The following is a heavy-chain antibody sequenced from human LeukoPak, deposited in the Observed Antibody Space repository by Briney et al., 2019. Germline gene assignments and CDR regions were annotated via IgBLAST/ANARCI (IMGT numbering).Heavy chain of an antibody. CDR3: AKDAQRGFDYSNSFQY. J-gene: IGHJ4*02. V-gene: IGHV3-33*06. D-gene: IGHD4-11*01. CDR1: GFTFSSYA. CDR2: IWSDATNM. Sequence: GGSLRLSCAASGFTFSSYAMTWVRQAPGKGLEWVAAIWSDATNMYYANSVKGRFFIQRDDYQNTVYLEMSSLRAEDTAIYYCAKDAQRGFDYSNSFQYWGQGSLVTVSS.